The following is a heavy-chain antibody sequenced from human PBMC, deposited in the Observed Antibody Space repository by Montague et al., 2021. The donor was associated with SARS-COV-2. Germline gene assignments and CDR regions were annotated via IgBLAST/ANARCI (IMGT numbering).Heavy chain of an antibody. V-gene: IGHV4-39*07. CDR1: GGSTKTMRYY. D-gene: IGHD3-10*01. CDR3: ATDRAGYYYFDN. Sequence: SETLSLTCTVSGGSTKTMRYYWAWIRQSPGKGLEWIASVYYTGHTYYTPSLSARTAISLDTSTNHFSLTLSSVAADDTALYYCATDRAGYYYFDNWGQGTPVIVSS. CDR2: VYYTGHT. J-gene: IGHJ4*02.